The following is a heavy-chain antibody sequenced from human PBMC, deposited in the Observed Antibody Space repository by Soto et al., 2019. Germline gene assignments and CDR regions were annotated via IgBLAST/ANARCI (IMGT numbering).Heavy chain of an antibody. D-gene: IGHD2-2*02. J-gene: IGHJ4*02. CDR1: GYTFSNYD. CDR3: ARGKRYTNDY. CDR2: MSPNGGRT. Sequence: QVQLVQSGAEVKKPGASVKVSCKASGYTFSNYDINWVRQATGQGLEWMGWMSPNGGRTGYAQKFQGRVTMTRNTSRSTAYMELSSLRSEDTAVYYCARGKRYTNDYWGQGTLVTVSS. V-gene: IGHV1-8*01.